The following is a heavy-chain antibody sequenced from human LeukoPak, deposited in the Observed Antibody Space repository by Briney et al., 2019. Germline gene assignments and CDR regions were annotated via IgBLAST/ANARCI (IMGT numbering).Heavy chain of an antibody. CDR2: ISGGGRST. V-gene: IGHV3-23*01. D-gene: IGHD3-22*01. J-gene: IGHJ4*02. CDR3: AKSAYYDSSGFYREYYFDH. Sequence: GGSLRLSCAASEFTFNHYAMSWVRQAPGKGLEWVSSISGGGRSTYYADSVKGRFTISRDNSKNTLFLQMSSLTAGDTAVYYCAKSAYYDSSGFYREYYFDHWGQGTLVTVSS. CDR1: EFTFNHYA.